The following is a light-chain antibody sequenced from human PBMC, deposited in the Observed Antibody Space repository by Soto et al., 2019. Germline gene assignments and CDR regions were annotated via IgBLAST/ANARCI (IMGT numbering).Light chain of an antibody. CDR3: QQHGSSPPLT. CDR1: QSVSSNY. V-gene: IGKV3-20*01. J-gene: IGKJ4*01. CDR2: GAS. Sequence: SVLTHSQGTISFAPFDRDHLSLISSQSVSSNYLAWYQQKPGQAPRLLIYGASSRATGVPDRFSGSGSGTDFTLTISKLEPEDFALYYCQQHGSSPPLTFGRGTKVDIK.